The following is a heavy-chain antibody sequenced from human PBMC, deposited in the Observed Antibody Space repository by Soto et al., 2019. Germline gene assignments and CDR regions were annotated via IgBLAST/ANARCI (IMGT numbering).Heavy chain of an antibody. V-gene: IGHV1-3*04. J-gene: IGHJ5*02. CDR3: ARAISGYVS. CDR1: GITYTTYA. Sequence: QVQLVQSGAEVKKPGASVKVACKASGITYTTYAIHWVRQAPGQGLEWMDWINTGNGNTRYSQRFQGRVTLTTDTSASTAYMDVSSLTSEDTAVYYCARAISGYVSWGQGTLITVSS. D-gene: IGHD5-12*01. CDR2: INTGNGNT.